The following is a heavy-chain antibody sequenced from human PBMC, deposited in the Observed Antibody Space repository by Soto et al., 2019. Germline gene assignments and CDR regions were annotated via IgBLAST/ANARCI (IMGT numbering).Heavy chain of an antibody. J-gene: IGHJ6*02. CDR2: MFYSGLT. V-gene: IGHV4-39*01. D-gene: IGHD2-15*01. Sequence: SETLSLTXSVSGYSVSSSDYYWAWIRQPPGKGLEWIGSMFYSGLTYYNPSLKSRVTLSVDTSKNQFSVRLNSVTAADTAVYYCAPLSVTLSGPYGIHVWGQGTTVTVSS. CDR3: APLSVTLSGPYGIHV. CDR1: GYSVSSSDYY.